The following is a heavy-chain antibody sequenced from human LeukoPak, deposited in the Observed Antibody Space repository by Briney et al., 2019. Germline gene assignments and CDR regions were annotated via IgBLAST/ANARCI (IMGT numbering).Heavy chain of an antibody. CDR2: ISYDGSNK. CDR1: GFTFSSYG. D-gene: IGHD6-6*01. Sequence: GGSLRLSCAASGFTFSSYGMHWVRQAPGKGLEWVAVISYDGSNKCYADSVKGRFTISRDNSKNTLYLQMNSLRAEDTAVYYCAKDTRYSSSPRGSYYYYYGMDVWGQGTTVTVSS. CDR3: AKDTRYSSSPRGSYYYYYGMDV. V-gene: IGHV3-30*18. J-gene: IGHJ6*02.